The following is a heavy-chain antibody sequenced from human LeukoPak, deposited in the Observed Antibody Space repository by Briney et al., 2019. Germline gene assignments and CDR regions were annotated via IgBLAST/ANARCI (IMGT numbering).Heavy chain of an antibody. CDR3: ARRSRMTTIDAFDI. V-gene: IGHV4-59*08. D-gene: IGHD5-24*01. CDR1: GGSISSYY. J-gene: IGHJ3*02. CDR2: IYYSGST. Sequence: PSETLSLTCTVSGGSISSYYWSWIRQPPGKGLEWIGYIYYSGSTNYNPSLKSRVTISVDTSKNQFFLKLSSVTTADTAVYYCARRSRMTTIDAFDIWGQGTVVTVSS.